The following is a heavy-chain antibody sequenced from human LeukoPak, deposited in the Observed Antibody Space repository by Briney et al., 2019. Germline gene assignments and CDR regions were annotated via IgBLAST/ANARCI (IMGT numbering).Heavy chain of an antibody. CDR1: GFTFSDYY. CDR2: ARDKANSHTT. V-gene: IGHV3-72*01. J-gene: IGHJ4*02. D-gene: IGHD3-22*01. CDR3: ARRGFSDSRGYYPDFDY. Sequence: GSLRLSCVASGFTFSDYYMDWVRQAPGKGLEWVGRARDKANSHTTVYAASVRGRFIISRDDSKSSLFLQMNGLKTEDTAVYFCARRGFSDSRGYYPDFDYWGRGTPVTVSS.